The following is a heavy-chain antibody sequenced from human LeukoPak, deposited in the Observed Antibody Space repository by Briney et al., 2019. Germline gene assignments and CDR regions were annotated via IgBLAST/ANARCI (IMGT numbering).Heavy chain of an antibody. CDR2: IFYGGNT. Sequence: PSETLSLTCTVSGGSISSSSYSWGWIRQPPGKGLEWIGSIFYGGNTYYNPSLKRRVTISVDTSKTHFSLQLSSVTAADTAVYYCARGTYYYDSRGYYFDYWGQGTLVTVSS. CDR1: GGSISSSSYS. CDR3: ARGTYYYDSRGYYFDY. J-gene: IGHJ4*02. V-gene: IGHV4-39*01. D-gene: IGHD3-22*01.